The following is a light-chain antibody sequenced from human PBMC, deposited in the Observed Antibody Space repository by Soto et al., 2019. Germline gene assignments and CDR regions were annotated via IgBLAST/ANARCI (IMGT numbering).Light chain of an antibody. Sequence: EIVLTQSPGTLSLSPGERATLSCRASQSVSSSYLAWYQQKPGQAPRLLIYGASSRATGIPHRFSGSGSGTDFTLTISRLEPEDFAVYYCQQYGSSPSMYTFGQGTKLEIK. J-gene: IGKJ2*01. CDR3: QQYGSSPSMYT. V-gene: IGKV3-20*01. CDR1: QSVSSSY. CDR2: GAS.